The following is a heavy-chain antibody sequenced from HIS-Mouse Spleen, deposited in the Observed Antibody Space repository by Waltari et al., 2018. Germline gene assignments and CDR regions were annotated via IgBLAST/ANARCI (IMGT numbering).Heavy chain of an antibody. CDR3: ARTRGYWYFDL. CDR2: IYYSGST. V-gene: IGHV4-39*01. D-gene: IGHD3-10*01. CDR1: GGSISSSSYY. J-gene: IGHJ2*01. Sequence: QLQLQESGPGLVKPSETLSLTCTVSGGSISSSSYYWGWIRQPPGKGLEWIGSIYYSGSTYYNPSLKSRVTISVETSKNQFSLKLSSVTAADTAVYYCARTRGYWYFDLWGRGTLVTVSS.